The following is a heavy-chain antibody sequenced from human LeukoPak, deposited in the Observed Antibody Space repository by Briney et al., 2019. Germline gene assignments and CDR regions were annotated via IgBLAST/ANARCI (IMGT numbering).Heavy chain of an antibody. D-gene: IGHD5-24*01. Sequence: PGGSLRLSCAASGFTFSNYGMNWVRQAPGKGLEWVSYISRSSSNIYYGDSVKGRFTISRDNAKNSLYLQMNSLRAEDMALYYCAKDSSRDYYYYYMDVWGKGTTVTVSS. J-gene: IGHJ6*03. CDR3: AKDSSRDYYYYYMDV. CDR2: ISRSSSNI. V-gene: IGHV3-48*04. CDR1: GFTFSNYG.